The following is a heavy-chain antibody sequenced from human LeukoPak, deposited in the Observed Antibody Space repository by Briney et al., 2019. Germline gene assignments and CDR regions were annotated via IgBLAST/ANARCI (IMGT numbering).Heavy chain of an antibody. V-gene: IGHV3-48*03. D-gene: IGHD1-7*01. CDR1: GFTFSSYE. CDR2: ISTSGSTI. Sequence: PGGSLRLSCAASGFTFSSYEMNWVRQAPGKGLEWVSYISTSGSTIYYADSLEGRFTISRDNAKNSLYLQMNSLRAEDTAVYYCAKVPNWNYLWFDPWGQGTLVTVSS. CDR3: AKVPNWNYLWFDP. J-gene: IGHJ5*02.